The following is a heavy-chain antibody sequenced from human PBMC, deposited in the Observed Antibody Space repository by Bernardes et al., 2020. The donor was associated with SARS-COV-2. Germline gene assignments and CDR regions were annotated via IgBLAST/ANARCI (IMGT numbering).Heavy chain of an antibody. V-gene: IGHV4-34*01. CDR3: ARGWELRNGMDI. CDR2: INHSGTT. D-gene: IGHD3-16*01. J-gene: IGHJ6*02. CDR1: GGSFSGYR. Sequence: SKTLSPTCAVHGGSFSGYRWSWIRQSPGKGLEWIGEINHSGTTNYNSSLKSRVTISVDTPTKQFSLKLSSVTAADTAVYYCARGWELRNGMDIWVRGTAVTVSS.